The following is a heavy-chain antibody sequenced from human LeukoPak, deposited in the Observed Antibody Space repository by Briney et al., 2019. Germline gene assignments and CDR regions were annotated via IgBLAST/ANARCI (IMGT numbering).Heavy chain of an antibody. CDR2: ISSSGSSI. V-gene: IGHV3-48*04. D-gene: IGHD6-19*01. CDR3: ARDGGVAVAYDY. CDR1: GFTVSSNY. Sequence: GGSLRLSCAVSGFTVSSNYMNWVRQVPGKGLEWVAFISSSGSSIYYADSVKGRFTISRDNAKKSLDLQMNSVRAEDTALYYCARDGGVAVAYDYWGQGTLVTVS. J-gene: IGHJ4*02.